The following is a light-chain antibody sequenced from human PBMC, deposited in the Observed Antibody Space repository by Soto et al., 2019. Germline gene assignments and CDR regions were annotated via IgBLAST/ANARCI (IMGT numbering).Light chain of an antibody. J-gene: IGLJ1*01. CDR2: DVS. Sequence: QSVLTRPASVSGSPGQSITISCTGTSSDVGGYNYVSWYQHHLGKAPKLMIYDVSNRPSGVSNRFSGSKSGNTASLTISGLQPEDEADYYCSSYTTSNTRQIVFGTGTKVTVL. CDR1: SSDVGGYNY. V-gene: IGLV2-14*03. CDR3: SSYTTSNTRQIV.